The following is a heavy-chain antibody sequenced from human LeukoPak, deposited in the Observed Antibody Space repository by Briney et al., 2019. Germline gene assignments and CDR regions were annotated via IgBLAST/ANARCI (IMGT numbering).Heavy chain of an antibody. V-gene: IGHV4-30-2*01. J-gene: IGHJ4*02. Sequence: SETLSLTCTVSGGSISSGGYYWSWIRQPPGKGLEWIGYIYHSGSTYYNPSLKSRVTISVDTSKNQFSLKLSSVTAADTAVYYCARLLRIAAAGIDYWGQGTLVTVSS. D-gene: IGHD6-13*01. CDR3: ARLLRIAAAGIDY. CDR1: GGSISSGGYY. CDR2: IYHSGST.